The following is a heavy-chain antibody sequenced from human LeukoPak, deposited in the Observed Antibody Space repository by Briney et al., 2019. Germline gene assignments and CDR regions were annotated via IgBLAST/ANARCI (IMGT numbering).Heavy chain of an antibody. CDR3: AKRGHCSATCTYDY. V-gene: IGHV3-23*01. CDR1: GFTFSNFA. D-gene: IGHD2-15*01. Sequence: GGSLRLSCAASGFTFSNFAIHWVRQAPGKGLEWVSIVNGDGVNTYYADYVKGRFTISRDNSKNTVYLKMNSLRAEDTAVYYCAKRGHCSATCTYDYWGQGTLVTVSS. J-gene: IGHJ4*02. CDR2: VNGDGVNT.